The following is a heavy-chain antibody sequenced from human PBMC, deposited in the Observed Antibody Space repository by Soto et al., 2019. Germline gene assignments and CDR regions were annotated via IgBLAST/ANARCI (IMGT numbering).Heavy chain of an antibody. CDR1: GFSFNNYW. J-gene: IGHJ4*02. CDR3: ARGAGGLDY. Sequence: DVQVVESGGGLVQPGGSLRLSCAASGFSFNNYWMHWVRQAPGKGLEWVSHIINDGSDTSYADSVKGRFTISRDNAENTLYLQMRSLRVEDTAVYYCARGAGGLDYWGQGTLVTVSS. D-gene: IGHD2-15*01. V-gene: IGHV3-74*01. CDR2: IINDGSDT.